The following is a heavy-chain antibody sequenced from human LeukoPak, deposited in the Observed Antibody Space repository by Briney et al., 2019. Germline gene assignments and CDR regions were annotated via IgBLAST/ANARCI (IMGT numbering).Heavy chain of an antibody. J-gene: IGHJ6*03. CDR1: GNSISSGYY. CDR3: ARGYYYYYMDV. Sequence: PSETLSLTCTVSGNSISSGYYWDWIRQPPGKGLEWIGEINHSGSTNYNPSLKSRVTISVDTSKNQFSLKLSSVTAADTAVYYCARGYYYYYMDVWGKGTTVTVSS. CDR2: INHSGST. V-gene: IGHV4-38-2*02.